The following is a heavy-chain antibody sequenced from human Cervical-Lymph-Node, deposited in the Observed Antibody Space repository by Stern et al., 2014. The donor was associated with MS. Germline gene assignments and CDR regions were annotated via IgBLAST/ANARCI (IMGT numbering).Heavy chain of an antibody. J-gene: IGHJ4*02. CDR3: GRDTCRGGGCYFRY. D-gene: IGHD2-15*01. CDR1: GFIFSNYA. Sequence: VQLVQSGGGVVQPGRSLRLSCAASGFIFSNYAMHLVRQAPGKGLDWVAFVSNEGSKQFYADSVKGRFTISRDNANNTLYLQMNSLRPEDTAVYYCGRDTCRGGGCYFRYWGQGILITVSS. CDR2: VSNEGSKQ. V-gene: IGHV3-30-3*01.